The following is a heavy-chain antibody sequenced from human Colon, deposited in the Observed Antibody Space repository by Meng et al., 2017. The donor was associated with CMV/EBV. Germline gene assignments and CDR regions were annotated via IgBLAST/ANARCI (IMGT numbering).Heavy chain of an antibody. CDR3: AKHPFATGLVVYFDF. CDR1: GFTFSSYN. CDR2: ISSSSSYI. Sequence: GESLKISCAASGFTFSSYNMNWVRQAPGKGLEWVSYISSSSSYIYYADSVKGRFTISRDNSRSTVYLQMNNVRDDDTAVYYCAKHPFATGLVVYFDFWGQGALVTVSS. V-gene: IGHV3-21*04. J-gene: IGHJ4*02. D-gene: IGHD3-16*01.